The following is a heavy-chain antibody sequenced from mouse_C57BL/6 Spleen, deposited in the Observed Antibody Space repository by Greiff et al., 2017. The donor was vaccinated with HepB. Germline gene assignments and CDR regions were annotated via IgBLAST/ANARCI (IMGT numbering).Heavy chain of an antibody. J-gene: IGHJ4*01. V-gene: IGHV1-69*01. CDR1: GYTFTSYW. CDR3: ARRTVYAMDY. Sequence: QVQLQQPGAELVMPGASVKLSCKASGYTFTSYWMHWVKQRPGQGLEWIGEIDPSDSYTNYNQKFKGKSTLTVDKSSSTAYMQLSSLTSEDSAVYYCARRTVYAMDYWGQGTSVTVSS. D-gene: IGHD1-1*01. CDR2: IDPSDSYT.